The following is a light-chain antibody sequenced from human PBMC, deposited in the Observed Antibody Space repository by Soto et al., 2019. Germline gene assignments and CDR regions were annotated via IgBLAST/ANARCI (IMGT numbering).Light chain of an antibody. CDR3: QQYGSSPYT. CDR1: QSVSSSY. Sequence: ELVLTQSTGTLSLSPGKRATLSCRASQSVSSSYLAWYQQKPGQAPRLLIYGASSRATGIPDRFSGSGSGTDFTLTISRLEPEDFAVYYCQQYGSSPYTFGQGTKLEIK. V-gene: IGKV3-20*01. J-gene: IGKJ2*01. CDR2: GAS.